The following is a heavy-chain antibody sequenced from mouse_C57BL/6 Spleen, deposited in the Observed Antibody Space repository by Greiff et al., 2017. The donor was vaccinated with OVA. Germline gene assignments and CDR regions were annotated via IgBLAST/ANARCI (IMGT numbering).Heavy chain of an antibody. J-gene: IGHJ4*01. D-gene: IGHD6-2*01. CDR3: ARSRTLSYAMDY. CDR1: GYTFTSYW. CDR2: IDPSDSET. Sequence: QVHVKQPGAELVRPGSSVKLSCKASGYTFTSYWMHWVKQRPIQGLEWIGNIDPSDSETHYNQKFKDKATLTVDKSSSTAYMQLSSLTSEDSAVYYCARSRTLSYAMDYWGQGTSVTVSS. V-gene: IGHV1-52*01.